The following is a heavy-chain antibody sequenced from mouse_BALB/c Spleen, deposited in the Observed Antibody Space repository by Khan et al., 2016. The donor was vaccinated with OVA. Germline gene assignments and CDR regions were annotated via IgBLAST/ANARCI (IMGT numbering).Heavy chain of an antibody. J-gene: IGHJ3*01. V-gene: IGHV5-4*02. D-gene: IGHD1-1*02. CDR3: ERAGYGGFAY. CDR1: GFTFSDYY. CDR2: ISDGGSYT. Sequence: EVELVESGGGLVKPGGSLKLSCAASGFTFSDYYMYWVRPTPEKRLEWVATISDGGSYTYYPDRVKGRFTISRDNAKNNLYLQMSSLKSEDTAMYYGERAGYGGFAYWGQGTLVTVSA.